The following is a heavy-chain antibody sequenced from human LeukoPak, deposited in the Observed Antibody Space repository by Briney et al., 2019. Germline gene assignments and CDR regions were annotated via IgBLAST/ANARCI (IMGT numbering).Heavy chain of an antibody. CDR3: ARVGLWSYYYNY. D-gene: IGHD3-10*01. Sequence: SETLSLTCAVYGGSFSGYYWSRIRQPPGKGLEWIGEINHSGSTNYNPSLKSRVTISVDTSKNQFSLKLSSVTAADTAVYYCARVGLWSYYYNYWGQGTLVTVSS. CDR1: GGSFSGYY. V-gene: IGHV4-34*01. J-gene: IGHJ4*02. CDR2: INHSGST.